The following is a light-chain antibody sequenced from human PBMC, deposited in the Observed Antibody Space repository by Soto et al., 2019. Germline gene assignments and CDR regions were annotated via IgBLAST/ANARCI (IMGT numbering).Light chain of an antibody. Sequence: DIVMTQSPDSLAVSLGERATINCKSSQSVLYSSNNKNYLAWYQQKPGQPPKLLIYWASTRESGVPDRFSGRGSGKDFTLTTSTLQAEDVAVYYCKQYYSTPPTFAQGTKLKIK. CDR3: KQYYSTPPT. CDR1: QSVLYSSNNKNY. V-gene: IGKV4-1*01. CDR2: WAS. J-gene: IGKJ1*01.